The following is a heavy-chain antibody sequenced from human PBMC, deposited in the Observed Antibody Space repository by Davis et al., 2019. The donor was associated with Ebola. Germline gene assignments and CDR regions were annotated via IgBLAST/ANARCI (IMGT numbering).Heavy chain of an antibody. Sequence: MPSETLSLTCTVSGGSISSYYWSWIRQPPGKGLEWIGYIYYSGSTNYNPSLKSRVTISVDTSKNQFSLKLSSVTAADTAVYYCAREIFRGPFDYWGQGTLVIVSS. V-gene: IGHV4-59*01. D-gene: IGHD1-26*01. CDR1: GGSISSYY. J-gene: IGHJ4*02. CDR3: AREIFRGPFDY. CDR2: IYYSGST.